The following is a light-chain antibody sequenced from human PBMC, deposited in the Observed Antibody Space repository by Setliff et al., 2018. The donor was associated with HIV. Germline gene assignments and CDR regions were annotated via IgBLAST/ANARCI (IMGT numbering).Light chain of an antibody. J-gene: IGKJ1*01. Sequence: ERLMTQSPATLSVSPGERATLSCRASQSVSSSYIAWYQQKPGQAPRLLIYGASSRATGIPDRFSGSGSGTDFTLTISRLEPEDFAVYYCQQYGSSPETFGQGTKMDIK. CDR1: QSVSSSY. CDR3: QQYGSSPET. V-gene: IGKV3-20*01. CDR2: GAS.